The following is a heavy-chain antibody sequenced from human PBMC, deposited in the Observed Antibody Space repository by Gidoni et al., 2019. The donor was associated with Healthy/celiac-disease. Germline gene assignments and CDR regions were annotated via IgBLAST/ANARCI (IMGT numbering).Heavy chain of an antibody. V-gene: IGHV4-38-2*01. Sequence: QVQLQESGPGLVKPSETLSLTCAVSGYSISSGYYWGWIRQPPGKGLEWIGSIYHSGSTYYNPSLKSRVTISVDTSKNQFSLKLSSVTAADTAVYYCARGPRYGEFDYWGQGTLVTVSS. D-gene: IGHD4-17*01. CDR2: IYHSGST. J-gene: IGHJ4*02. CDR3: ARGPRYGEFDY. CDR1: GYSISSGYY.